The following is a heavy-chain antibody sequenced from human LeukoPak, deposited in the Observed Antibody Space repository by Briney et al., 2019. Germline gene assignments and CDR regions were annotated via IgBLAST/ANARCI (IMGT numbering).Heavy chain of an antibody. CDR2: INPSGGSA. CDR1: GYTFTSYY. V-gene: IGHV1-46*01. Sequence: ASVKVSCKASGYTFTSYYMHWVRQAPGQGLEWMGIINPSGGSASYAQKFQGRVTMTRDTSTSTVYMELSSLRSEDTAVYYCARDLAVAGTSGYWGQGTLVTVSS. J-gene: IGHJ4*02. CDR3: ARDLAVAGTSGY. D-gene: IGHD6-19*01.